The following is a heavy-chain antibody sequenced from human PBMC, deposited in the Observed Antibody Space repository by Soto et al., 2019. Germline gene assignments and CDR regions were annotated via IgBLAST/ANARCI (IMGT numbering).Heavy chain of an antibody. Sequence: GGSLRLSCAASGFSFSSFGMHWVRQAPDKGLEWVANIWYDGRNKYFADSVKGRFTISRDDSKNTFYLQMNSLRAEDTAVYYCARGGKSSYGMDVWGQGTTVTVSS. D-gene: IGHD3-16*01. J-gene: IGHJ6*02. CDR1: GFSFSSFG. CDR2: IWYDGRNK. CDR3: ARGGKSSYGMDV. V-gene: IGHV3-33*01.